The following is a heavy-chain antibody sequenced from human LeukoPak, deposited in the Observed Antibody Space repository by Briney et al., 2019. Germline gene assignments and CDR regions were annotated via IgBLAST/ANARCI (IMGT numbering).Heavy chain of an antibody. J-gene: IGHJ1*01. CDR1: GFTFSSYG. D-gene: IGHD5-18*01. CDR3: ARSFSYSYDFA. V-gene: IGHV3-33*01. CDR2: IWYDGSNK. Sequence: GGSLRLSCAASGFTFSSYGMHWVRQAPGKGLEWVAVIWYDGSNKYYADSVKGRFTISRDNTQNTVSLQLNTLRVDDTAVYYCARSFSYSYDFAGGPGTLVTVSS.